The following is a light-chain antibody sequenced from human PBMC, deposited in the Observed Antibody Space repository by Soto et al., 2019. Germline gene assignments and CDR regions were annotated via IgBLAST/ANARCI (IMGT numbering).Light chain of an antibody. CDR1: NIGSKS. V-gene: IGLV3-21*01. J-gene: IGLJ2*01. CDR2: NEI. Sequence: SYELTQPPAVSVAPGKTARITCGGNNIGSKSVHWYQQKSDQAPVLVINNEIDRPSGIPERFSGSNYGNTATLTISSVEAGDEADYYCHVWDSDRDHPVFGGGTKLTVL. CDR3: HVWDSDRDHPV.